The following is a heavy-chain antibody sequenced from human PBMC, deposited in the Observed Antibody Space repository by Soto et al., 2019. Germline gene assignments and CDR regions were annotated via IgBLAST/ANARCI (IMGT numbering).Heavy chain of an antibody. D-gene: IGHD2-2*01. CDR1: GGTFSSYT. V-gene: IGHV1-69*02. CDR3: AVDIYCSSTSCPYYYYGMDV. Sequence: SVKVSCKASGGTFSSYTISWVRQAPGQGLEWMGRIIPILGIANYAQKYQGRVTITADKSTSTAYMELSSLRSEDTAVYYCAVDIYCSSTSCPYYYYGMDVWGQ. J-gene: IGHJ6*02. CDR2: IIPILGIA.